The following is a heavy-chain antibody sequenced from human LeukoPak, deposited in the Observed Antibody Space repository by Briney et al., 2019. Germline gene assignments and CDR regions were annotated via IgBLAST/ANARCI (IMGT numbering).Heavy chain of an antibody. V-gene: IGHV3-7*03. J-gene: IGHJ4*02. CDR2: INYGGNEN. CDR1: GFIFNNYW. Sequence: PGGSLRLSCAASGFIFNNYWMQWVRQAPGKGLEWVANINYGGNENYHVDSVKGRFSISRDNVRNSLYLQMNSLRAEDTAVYYCARPVEVGASFTFDYWGQGTLVTVSS. D-gene: IGHD1-26*01. CDR3: ARPVEVGASFTFDY.